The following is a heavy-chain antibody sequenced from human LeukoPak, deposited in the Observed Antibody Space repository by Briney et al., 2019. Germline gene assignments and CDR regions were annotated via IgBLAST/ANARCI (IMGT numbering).Heavy chain of an antibody. Sequence: GGSLRLSCEASGFTFSNFAMDWVRQAPGKGLEWISFISSGGTTISYAESVRGRFTISRDNARNSLFLQMNSLRVEDTAVYYCARDLMPYVDPEYFDHWGQGTLVTVSS. CDR1: GFTFSNFA. CDR2: ISSGGTTI. D-gene: IGHD3-9*01. V-gene: IGHV3-48*03. J-gene: IGHJ4*02. CDR3: ARDLMPYVDPEYFDH.